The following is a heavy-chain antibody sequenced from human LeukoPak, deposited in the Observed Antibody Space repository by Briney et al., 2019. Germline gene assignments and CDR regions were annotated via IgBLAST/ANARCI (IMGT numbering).Heavy chain of an antibody. D-gene: IGHD3-22*01. Sequence: GGSLRLPCAPSGFTFSSYGMHGVRQAPGKGREWVTVIWQDGSIKYYADSVKGRFTLSRDNSKNTLYLQMNSLRAEDTAVYYCARDWVYYESSGYEVDWFDPWGQGTLVTVSS. V-gene: IGHV3-33*01. CDR3: ARDWVYYESSGYEVDWFDP. J-gene: IGHJ5*02. CDR1: GFTFSSYG. CDR2: IWQDGSIK.